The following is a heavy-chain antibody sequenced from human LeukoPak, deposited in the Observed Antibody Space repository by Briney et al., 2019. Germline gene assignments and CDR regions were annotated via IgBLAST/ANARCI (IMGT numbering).Heavy chain of an antibody. CDR1: GGSFSGYY. V-gene: IGHV4-34*01. CDR3: ARPRGYSLSRRGAFDI. Sequence: SETLSLTCAVYGGSFSGYYWSWIRQPPGKGLEWIGEINHSGSTNYNPSLKSRVTISVNTSKNQFSLKLSSVTAADTAVYYCARPRGYSLSRRGAFDIWGQGTMVTVSS. CDR2: INHSGST. J-gene: IGHJ3*02. D-gene: IGHD3-3*01.